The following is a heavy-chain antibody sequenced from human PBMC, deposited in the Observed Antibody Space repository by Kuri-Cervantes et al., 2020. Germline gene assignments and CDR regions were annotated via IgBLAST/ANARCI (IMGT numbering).Heavy chain of an antibody. Sequence: GGSLRLSCAASGFTFSSYAMHWVRQAPGKGLEWVAVISYDGSNKYYADSVKGRFTISRDNSKNTLYLQMNSLRAEDTAVYYCARVGQYSSSRRIYYYYGMDVWGQGTTVTVSS. CDR1: GFTFSSYA. V-gene: IGHV3-30-3*01. J-gene: IGHJ6*02. CDR2: ISYDGSNK. CDR3: ARVGQYSSSRRIYYYYGMDV. D-gene: IGHD6-13*01.